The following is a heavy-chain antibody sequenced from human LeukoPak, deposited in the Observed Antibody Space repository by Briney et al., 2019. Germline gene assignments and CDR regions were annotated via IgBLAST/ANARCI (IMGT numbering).Heavy chain of an antibody. D-gene: IGHD1-26*01. V-gene: IGHV4-34*01. CDR2: INHSGST. CDR3: ARPRYSGSYYSY. CDR1: GGSFSGYY. Sequence: NPSETLSLTCAVYGGSFSGYYWSWIRQPPGKGLEWIGEINHSGSTNYNPSLKSRVTISVDTSKNQFSLKLSSVTAADTAVYYCARPRYSGSYYSYWGQGTLVTVSS. J-gene: IGHJ4*02.